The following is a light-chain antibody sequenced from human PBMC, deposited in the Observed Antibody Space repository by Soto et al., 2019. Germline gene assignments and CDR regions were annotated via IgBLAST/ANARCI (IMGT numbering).Light chain of an antibody. CDR3: SSYTSSSTLV. Sequence: QSALTQPASVSGSPGQSITISCTGTSSDVGGYNYVSWYQQSPGKAPKLTIYDVSNRPSGVSTRFSGSKSGNTASLTISGLRVEDEADYYCSSYTSSSTLVFGGGTKLPS. CDR2: DVS. CDR1: SSDVGGYNY. J-gene: IGLJ2*01. V-gene: IGLV2-14*01.